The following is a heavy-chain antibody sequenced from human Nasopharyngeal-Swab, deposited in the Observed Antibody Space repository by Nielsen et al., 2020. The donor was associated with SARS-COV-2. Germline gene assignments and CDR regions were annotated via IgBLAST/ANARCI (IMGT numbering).Heavy chain of an antibody. V-gene: IGHV3-69-1*01. J-gene: IGHJ4*02. CDR2: ITSGNSV. CDR3: ARERGGGYGDY. Sequence: GESLKISCATSGFTFSHYTMTWVRQAPGKGLQWSSYITSGNSVQYADSVRGRFTISRDNAKNSLYLQMNSLTAEDTAVYYCARERGGGYGDYWGQGTLVTVSS. CDR1: GFTFSHYT. D-gene: IGHD5-12*01.